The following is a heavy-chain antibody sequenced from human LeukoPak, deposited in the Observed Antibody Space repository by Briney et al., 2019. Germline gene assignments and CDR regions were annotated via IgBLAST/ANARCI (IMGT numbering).Heavy chain of an antibody. D-gene: IGHD6-13*01. CDR1: GGSISSYY. V-gene: IGHV4-59*08. CDR2: IYYSGSN. CDR3: ARYTPIAAAFDY. J-gene: IGHJ4*02. Sequence: SETLSLTCTVSGGSISSYYWSWIRQPPGKGLEWIGYIYYSGSNNYNPSLKSRVTTSVDTSQNQFSLKLSSVTAADTAVYYCARYTPIAAAFDYWGQRTLVTVSS.